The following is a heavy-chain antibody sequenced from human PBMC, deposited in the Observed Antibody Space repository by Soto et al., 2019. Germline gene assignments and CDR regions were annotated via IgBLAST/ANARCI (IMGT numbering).Heavy chain of an antibody. CDR3: ASDQYYYDSSGYGPYFDY. D-gene: IGHD3-22*01. CDR1: GFTFSSYA. Sequence: SLRLSCAASGFTFSSYAMHWVRQAPGKGLEWVAVISYDGSNKYYADSVKGRFTISRDNSKNTLYLQMNSLRAEDTAVYYCASDQYYYDSSGYGPYFDYWGQGTLVTVSS. CDR2: ISYDGSNK. J-gene: IGHJ4*02. V-gene: IGHV3-30-3*01.